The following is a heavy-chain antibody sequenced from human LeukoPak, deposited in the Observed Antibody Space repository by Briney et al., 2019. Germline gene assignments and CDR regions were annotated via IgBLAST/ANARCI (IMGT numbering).Heavy chain of an antibody. Sequence: GGSLRLSCAASGFTFSNAWMSWVRQAPGKGLEWVGRIKSKTDGGTIEYATPVKGRFTLSRDNTNNFLYLQMNSLRVEDTALYYCARDLTIGAMGGYWGLGTLVTVSS. D-gene: IGHD5-18*01. CDR1: GFTFSNAW. CDR3: ARDLTIGAMGGY. V-gene: IGHV3-15*05. CDR2: IKSKTDGGTI. J-gene: IGHJ4*02.